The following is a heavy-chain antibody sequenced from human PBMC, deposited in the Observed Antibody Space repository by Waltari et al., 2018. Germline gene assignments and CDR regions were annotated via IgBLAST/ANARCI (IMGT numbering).Heavy chain of an antibody. CDR2: IYHSGST. D-gene: IGHD6-6*01. J-gene: IGHJ4*02. V-gene: IGHV4-38-2*01. CDR3: ARGRGSSPFDY. CDR1: GYSISSGYY. Sequence: QVQLQESGPGLVKPSETLSLTCAVSGYSISSGYYWGWIRQPPGKGLEWIGSIYHSGSTYYNPSLKSRVTISVDTSKNQFSLKLSSVTAADTAVYYCARGRGSSPFDYWGQGTLVTVSS.